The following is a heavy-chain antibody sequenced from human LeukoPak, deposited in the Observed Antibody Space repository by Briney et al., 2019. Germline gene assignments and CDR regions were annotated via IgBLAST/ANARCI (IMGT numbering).Heavy chain of an antibody. J-gene: IGHJ4*02. Sequence: GGSLSLSCAVSGFTFSGYTMHWVRQAPGKGLEWVAVISFDGSNKYYGDSVKGRFTISRDNSKNTLYLQMNSLRPDDTAIYYCARDTLWEWGQGTLVTVSS. D-gene: IGHD1-26*01. CDR3: ARDTLWE. CDR2: ISFDGSNK. V-gene: IGHV3-30-3*01. CDR1: GFTFSGYT.